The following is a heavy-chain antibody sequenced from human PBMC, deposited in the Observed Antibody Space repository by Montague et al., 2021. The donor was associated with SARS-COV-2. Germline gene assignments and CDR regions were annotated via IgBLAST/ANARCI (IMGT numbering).Heavy chain of an antibody. D-gene: IGHD6-19*01. CDR1: GGSISSYY. CDR2: FFSSGST. J-gene: IGHJ3*01. Sequence: SETLSLTCTVSGGSISSYYWSWIRQPPGRGLEWIGYFFSSGSTNYNPSSRGRVTISVTTSRNQSSLNLTSVTAADTAVYYCARGQWLGPDAFDVWGLGAMVTVSS. V-gene: IGHV4-59*01. CDR3: ARGQWLGPDAFDV.